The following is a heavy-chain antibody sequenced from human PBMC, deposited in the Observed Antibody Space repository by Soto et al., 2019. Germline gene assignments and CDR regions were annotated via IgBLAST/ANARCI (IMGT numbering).Heavy chain of an antibody. CDR3: ASHYDMWSGYLSPVDY. J-gene: IGHJ4*02. D-gene: IGHD3-3*01. CDR2: IDTSGTKI. CDR1: GYTFSDYY. Sequence: QVQLVESGGDLVKPGGSLRLSCAASGYTFSDYYMSWIRQAPGKGLEWISYIDTSGTKIYYADSVKGRFTITRDNAKNSLYLEMNGLREEDTAVYYCASHYDMWSGYLSPVDYWGQGTLVSVSS. V-gene: IGHV3-11*01.